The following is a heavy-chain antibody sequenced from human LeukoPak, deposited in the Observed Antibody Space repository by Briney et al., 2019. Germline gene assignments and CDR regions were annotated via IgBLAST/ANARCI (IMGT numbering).Heavy chain of an antibody. CDR2: IYYSGST. CDR3: ARDLLGAFDY. J-gene: IGHJ4*02. V-gene: IGHV4-59*01. D-gene: IGHD1-26*01. Sequence: SETLSLTCTVSGGSISSYYWSWIRQPPGKGLEWIGYIYYSGSTNYNPSLKSRVTISVDTSKNQFSPKLSSVTAADTAVYYCARDLLGAFDYWGQGTLVTVSS. CDR1: GGSISSYY.